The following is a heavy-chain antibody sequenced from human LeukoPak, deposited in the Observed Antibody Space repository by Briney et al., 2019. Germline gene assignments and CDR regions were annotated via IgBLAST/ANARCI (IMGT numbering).Heavy chain of an antibody. CDR2: IYPGDSDT. CDR3: ARTSLLGYDSSGYGY. V-gene: IGHV5-51*01. CDR1: GYSFTSYW. J-gene: IGHJ4*02. Sequence: GESLKISCKGSGYSFTSYWIGWVRQMPGKGLEWMGIIYPGDSDTRYSPSFQGQVTISADKSISTAYLQWSSLKASDTAMYYCARTSLLGYDSSGYGYWGQGTLVTVSS. D-gene: IGHD3-22*01.